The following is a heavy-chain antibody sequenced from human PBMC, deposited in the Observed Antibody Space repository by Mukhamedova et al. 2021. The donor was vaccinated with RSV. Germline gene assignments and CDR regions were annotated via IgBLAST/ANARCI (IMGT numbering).Heavy chain of an antibody. J-gene: IGHJ5*02. V-gene: IGHV1-69*02. CDR3: ASLTPYSSSWYEGVWFDP. D-gene: IGHD6-13*01. Sequence: AQKFQGRVTITADKSTSTAYMELSSLRSEDTAVYYCASLTPYSSSWYEGVWFDPWGQGTLVTVSS.